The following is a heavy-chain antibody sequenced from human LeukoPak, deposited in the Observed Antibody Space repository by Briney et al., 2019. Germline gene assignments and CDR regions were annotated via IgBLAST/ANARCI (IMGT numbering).Heavy chain of an antibody. J-gene: IGHJ4*02. CDR3: ARDREVDSYGYFDY. D-gene: IGHD5-18*01. CDR2: IIPIFGTA. Sequence: SVKISCKASGGTFSSYAISWVRQAPGQGLEWMGGIIPIFGTANYAQKFQGRVTITADESTSTAYMELSSLRSEDTAVYYCARDREVDSYGYFDYWGQGTLVTVSS. V-gene: IGHV1-69*01. CDR1: GGTFSSYA.